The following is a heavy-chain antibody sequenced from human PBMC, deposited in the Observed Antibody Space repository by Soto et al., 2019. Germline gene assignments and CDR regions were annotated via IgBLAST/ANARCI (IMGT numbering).Heavy chain of an antibody. CDR2: IYRSGSP. V-gene: IGHV4-4*02. J-gene: IGHJ3*02. CDR3: ARDFSRIGAAGNHDAFDI. Sequence: QVQLQESGPGLVKPSGTLSLTCAVSGGYISSANWWNWVRQPPGKGLEWIGEIYRSGSPNYNPSLKSRGTISVDKSKNQFSLKLTSVTAADTAVYYCARDFSRIGAAGNHDAFDIWGQGTMVIVS. D-gene: IGHD6-13*01. CDR1: GGYISSANW.